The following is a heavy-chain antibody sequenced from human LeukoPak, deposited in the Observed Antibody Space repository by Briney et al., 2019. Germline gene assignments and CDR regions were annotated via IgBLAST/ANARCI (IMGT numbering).Heavy chain of an antibody. CDR2: IYPGDSDT. CDR1: GYSFTSYW. Sequence: GESLKISCKASGYSFTSYWIAWVRQMPGKGLEWMGIIYPGDSDTRYSPSFRGQVIISADESISTAFLQWSSLKPSDTAMYYCARAPTSLSNPHCFDYWGQGALVTVSS. CDR3: ARAPTSLSNPHCFDY. D-gene: IGHD4-11*01. J-gene: IGHJ4*02. V-gene: IGHV5-51*03.